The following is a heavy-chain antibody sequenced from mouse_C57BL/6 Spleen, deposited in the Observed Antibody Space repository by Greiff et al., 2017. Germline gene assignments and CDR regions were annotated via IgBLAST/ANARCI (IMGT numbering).Heavy chain of an antibody. Sequence: EVQLVESGGGLVKPGGSLKLSCAASGFTFSDYGMHWVRQAPEKGLEWVAYISSGSSTIYYADTVKGRFTISRDNAKNTLFLQMTSLRSEDTAMYYCAREGTIYYDYDGAWFAYWGQGTLVTVSA. CDR2: ISSGSSTI. J-gene: IGHJ3*01. V-gene: IGHV5-17*01. CDR3: AREGTIYYDYDGAWFAY. D-gene: IGHD2-4*01. CDR1: GFTFSDYG.